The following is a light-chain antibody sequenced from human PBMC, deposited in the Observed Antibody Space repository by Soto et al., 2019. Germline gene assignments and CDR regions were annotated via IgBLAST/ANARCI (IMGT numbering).Light chain of an antibody. CDR2: DDT. CDR1: NIGSKS. J-gene: IGLJ1*01. V-gene: IGLV3-21*02. CDR3: HVWDNVGDHYV. Sequence: SYELTQPPSVSVAPGQTARLACAGNNIGSKSVHWYQQRPGQAPVLVVYDDTDRPSGIPERFSGSTSGNTATLTISRVEAGDEADYYCHVWDNVGDHYVFGPGTKLTVL.